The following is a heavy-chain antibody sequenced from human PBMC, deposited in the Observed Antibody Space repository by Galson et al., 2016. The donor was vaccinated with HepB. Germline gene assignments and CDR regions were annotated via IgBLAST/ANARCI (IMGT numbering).Heavy chain of an antibody. CDR3: ARDEGWNYGLSWFDP. Sequence: SVKVSCKASGYTFTSYYMHWVRQAPGQGLEWMGIINPSGGSTSYAQKFQGRVTMTRDTSTSTVYMELSSLRSEDPAVYYCARDEGWNYGLSWFDPWGQGTLVTVS. V-gene: IGHV1-46*01. J-gene: IGHJ5*02. CDR2: INPSGGST. CDR1: GYTFTSYY. D-gene: IGHD1-7*01.